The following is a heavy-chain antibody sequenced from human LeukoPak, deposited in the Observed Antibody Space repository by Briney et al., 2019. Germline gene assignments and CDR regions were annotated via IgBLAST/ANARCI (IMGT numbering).Heavy chain of an antibody. D-gene: IGHD5-18*01. V-gene: IGHV1-69*06. CDR1: GGTFSSYA. J-gene: IGHJ4*02. CDR2: IIPIFGTA. CDR3: ARDHGYGLYYFDY. Sequence: SVKVSCKASGGTFSSYAISWVRQAPGQGLEWTGGIIPIFGTANYAQKFQGRVTITADKSTSTAYMELSSLRSEDTAVYYCARDHGYGLYYFDYWGQGTLVTVSS.